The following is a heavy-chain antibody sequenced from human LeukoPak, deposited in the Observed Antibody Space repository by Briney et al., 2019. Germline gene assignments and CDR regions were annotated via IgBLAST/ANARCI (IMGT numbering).Heavy chain of an antibody. CDR3: AKGFSYGFDY. J-gene: IGHJ4*02. Sequence: GESLRLSCVASRFTFSSYAMTWVRQAPGKGLEWVSTISGGSTYYADSVKGRFTISRDNSKNTLYLQMNSLRADDTAVYYCAKGFSYGFDYWGQGTLVTVSS. V-gene: IGHV3-23*01. CDR1: RFTFSSYA. CDR2: ISGGST. D-gene: IGHD5-18*01.